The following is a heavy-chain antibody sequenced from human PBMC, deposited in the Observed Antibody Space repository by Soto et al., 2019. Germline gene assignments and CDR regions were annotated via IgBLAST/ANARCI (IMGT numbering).Heavy chain of an antibody. CDR1: CGSIISSSYY. V-gene: IGHV4-39*02. J-gene: IGHJ6*02. CDR2: IYYSGST. CDR3: ARDWNYVDYYYYGMDV. D-gene: IGHD1-7*01. Sequence: SETLSLTCTFSCGSIISSSYYWGWIRQPPGKGLEWIGSIYYSGSTYYNPSLKSRVTISVDTSKNQFSLKLSSVTAADTAVYYCARDWNYVDYYYYGMDVWGQGTTVTVSS.